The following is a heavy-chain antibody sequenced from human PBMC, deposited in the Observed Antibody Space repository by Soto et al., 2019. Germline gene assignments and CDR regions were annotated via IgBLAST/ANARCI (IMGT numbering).Heavy chain of an antibody. CDR2: ISGSGDNT. Sequence: PEGSLRLSCAASGFTVSSNYMSWVRKAPGKGLEWVSAISGSGDNTYYADSVKGRFTISRDNSKNILYLQMNSLRAEDTAVYFCAKPRSSLAWTAFYPWCLRTVLTVSS. D-gene: IGHD3-3*01. CDR1: GFTVSSNY. V-gene: IGHV3-23*01. CDR3: AKPRSSLAWTAFYP. J-gene: IGHJ5*02.